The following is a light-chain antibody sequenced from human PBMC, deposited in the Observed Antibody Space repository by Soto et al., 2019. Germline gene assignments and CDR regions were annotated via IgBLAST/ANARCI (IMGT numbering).Light chain of an antibody. Sequence: EIVLTQSPGTLSLSPGERATLSCRASPSVSSSFLAWYQQKPGQAPRLLIYGASSRATGIPDRFSGSGSGTDSTLTISGLEPDDFAVYYCQQYGSSPWTFGQGTKVEIK. CDR3: QQYGSSPWT. J-gene: IGKJ1*01. CDR1: PSVSSSF. CDR2: GAS. V-gene: IGKV3-20*01.